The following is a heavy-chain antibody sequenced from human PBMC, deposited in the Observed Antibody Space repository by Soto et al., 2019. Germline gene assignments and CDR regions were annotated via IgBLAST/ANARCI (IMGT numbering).Heavy chain of an antibody. V-gene: IGHV4-39*07. J-gene: IGHJ6*02. CDR2: IYYSGST. CDR3: ARERDYDFWTRQTLYYYGMDV. Sequence: SATLYLTCTVSGGSISSSSYYWGWIRQPPGKGLEWIGSIYYSGSTYYNPSLKSRVTISVDTSKNQFSLKLSSVTAADTAVYYCARERDYDFWTRQTLYYYGMDVWGQGTPVTVSS. CDR1: GGSISSSSYY. D-gene: IGHD3-3*01.